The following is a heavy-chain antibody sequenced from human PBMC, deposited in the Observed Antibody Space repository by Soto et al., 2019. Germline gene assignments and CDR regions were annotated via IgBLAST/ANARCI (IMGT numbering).Heavy chain of an antibody. V-gene: IGHV1-69*13. D-gene: IGHD2-15*01. CDR1: GGTFSSYA. J-gene: IGHJ6*02. CDR2: IIPIFGTA. Sequence: SVKVSCKASGGTFSSYAISWVRQAPGQGLEWMGGIIPIFGTANYAQKFQGRVTITADESTSTAYMELSSLRSEDTAVYYCASYRGEYCSGGSCASRGSPYYCYGMDVWGQGTTVTVSS. CDR3: ASYRGEYCSGGSCASRGSPYYCYGMDV.